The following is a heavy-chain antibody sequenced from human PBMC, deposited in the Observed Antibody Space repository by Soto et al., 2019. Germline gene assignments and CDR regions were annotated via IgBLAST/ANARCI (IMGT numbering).Heavy chain of an antibody. Sequence: ASVKVSCKASGYTFTGYYMHWVRQAPGQGLEWMGWINPNSGGTNYAQKFQGRVTMTRDTSISTAYMELSRLRSDDTAMYYCARTYYDFWSGTRNFDYWGQGTLVTVSS. CDR2: INPNSGGT. CDR1: GYTFTGYY. D-gene: IGHD3-3*01. J-gene: IGHJ4*02. CDR3: ARTYYDFWSGTRNFDY. V-gene: IGHV1-2*02.